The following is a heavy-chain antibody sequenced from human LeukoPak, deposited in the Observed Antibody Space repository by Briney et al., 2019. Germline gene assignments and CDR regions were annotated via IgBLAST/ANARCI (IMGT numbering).Heavy chain of an antibody. CDR3: ARDLHMGYRDGYNWLGIFDY. J-gene: IGHJ4*02. CDR2: SSPSGVGT. Sequence: ASVKVSCKASGYTFTSYYMHWVRQAPGQGLEWMGVSSPSGVGTNYAQKFQGRVTMTRDTSTTTVYMELSSLRSEDTAVYYCARDLHMGYRDGYNWLGIFDYWGQGTLVTVSS. D-gene: IGHD5-24*01. CDR1: GYTFTSYY. V-gene: IGHV1-46*01.